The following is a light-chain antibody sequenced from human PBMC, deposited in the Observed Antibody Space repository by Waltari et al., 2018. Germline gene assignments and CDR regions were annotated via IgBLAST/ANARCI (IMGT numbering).Light chain of an antibody. CDR3: HQYYSTPRT. CDR2: LGS. V-gene: IGKV2-28*01. J-gene: IGKJ1*01. CDR1: QSLLHSNGNNS. Sequence: DIVMTQSPLSLPVTPGEPASISCRSSQSLLHSNGNNSLDWYLQKPGQSPQLLIYLGSNRASGVPDRFSGSGSGTDFTLTISSLQAEDVAVYFCHQYYSTPRTFGQGTRVEIK.